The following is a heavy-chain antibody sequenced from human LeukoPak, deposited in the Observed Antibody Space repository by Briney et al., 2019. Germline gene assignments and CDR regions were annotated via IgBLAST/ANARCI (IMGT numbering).Heavy chain of an antibody. CDR3: ARDHPNYYDSSGYYYYYYYGMDV. V-gene: IGHV7-4-1*02. Sequence: ASVKVSCKASGYTFTSYAMNWVRQAPGQGLEWMGWINTNTGNPTYAQGFTGRFVFSLDTSVSTAYLQISSLKAEDTAVYYCARDHPNYYDSSGYYYYYYYGMDVWAKGPRSPSP. D-gene: IGHD3-22*01. CDR2: INTNTGNP. CDR1: GYTFTSYA. J-gene: IGHJ6*02.